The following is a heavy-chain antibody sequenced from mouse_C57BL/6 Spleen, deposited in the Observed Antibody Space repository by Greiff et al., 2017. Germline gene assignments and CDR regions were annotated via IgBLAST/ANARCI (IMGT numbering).Heavy chain of an antibody. CDR1: GYTFTSYW. J-gene: IGHJ3*01. CDR3: ARSGDGYPFAY. Sequence: QVQLQQPGAELVKPGASVKLSCKASGYTFTSYWMHWVKQRPGQGLEWIGMIHPNSGSTNYNEKFKSKATLTVDKSSSTAYMQLSSLTAEDSAVYYCARSGDGYPFAYWGQGTLVTVAA. D-gene: IGHD2-3*01. CDR2: IHPNSGST. V-gene: IGHV1-64*01.